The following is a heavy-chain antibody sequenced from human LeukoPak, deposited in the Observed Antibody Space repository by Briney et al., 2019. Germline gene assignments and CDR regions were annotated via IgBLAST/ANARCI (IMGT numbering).Heavy chain of an antibody. CDR3: ARANGWSIDY. J-gene: IGHJ4*02. D-gene: IGHD6-19*01. V-gene: IGHV3-74*01. Sequence: GGSLRLSCAASGFTFSSYWMHWVRQAPGKGLVWVSRINCDGSSTFYADSVKGRFTISRDNAKNTVYLQMNSLRAEDTGVYYCARANGWSIDYWGQGTLVTVSS. CDR2: INCDGSST. CDR1: GFTFSSYW.